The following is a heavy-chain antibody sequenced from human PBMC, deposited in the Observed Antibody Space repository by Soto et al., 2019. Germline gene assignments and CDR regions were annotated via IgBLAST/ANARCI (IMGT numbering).Heavy chain of an antibody. CDR3: AREVHGWYGWFDP. CDR1: GFTFSSYG. V-gene: IGHV3-33*01. CDR2: IWYDGSNK. J-gene: IGHJ5*02. Sequence: QVQLVESGGGVVQPGRSLRLSCAASGFTFSSYGMHWVRQAPGKGLEWVAVIWYDGSNKYYADSVKGRFTISRDNSKNTLYLQMNSLRAEDTAVYYCAREVHGWYGWFDPWGRGTLVTVSS. D-gene: IGHD6-19*01.